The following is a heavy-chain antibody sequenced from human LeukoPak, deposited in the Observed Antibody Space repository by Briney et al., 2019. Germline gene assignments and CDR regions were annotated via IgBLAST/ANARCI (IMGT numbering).Heavy chain of an antibody. J-gene: IGHJ6*03. D-gene: IGHD3-10*01. Sequence: GGSLRLSCAASGFTFSSYGMHWVRQAPGKGLDWVAFIRYDGRNKYYADSVKGRFTISRDNAKNSLYLQMNSLRAEDTAVYYCARVTYGSGADYYYYYMDVWGKGTTVTVSS. CDR1: GFTFSSYG. CDR2: IRYDGRNK. V-gene: IGHV3-30*02. CDR3: ARVTYGSGADYYYYYMDV.